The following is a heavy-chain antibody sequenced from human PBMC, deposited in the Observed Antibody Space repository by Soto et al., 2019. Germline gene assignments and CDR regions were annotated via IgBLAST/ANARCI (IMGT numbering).Heavy chain of an antibody. J-gene: IGHJ4*02. CDR3: ARDFTGYSDGGGVY. CDR1: GFTFSSYA. Sequence: QVPLVESGGGVVQPGRSLRLSCAASGFTFSSYAIHWVRQAPCTGLEWLAVISYDGSNKYYPDSLKGRFPSSRDNSKNTRYLQMNSMRAEYTAVYYCARDFTGYSDGGGVYWGQGTLVTVSS. D-gene: IGHD5-18*01. V-gene: IGHV3-30-3*01. CDR2: ISYDGSNK.